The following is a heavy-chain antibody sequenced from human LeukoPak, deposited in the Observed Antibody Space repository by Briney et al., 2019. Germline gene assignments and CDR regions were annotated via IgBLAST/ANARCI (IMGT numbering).Heavy chain of an antibody. CDR3: ENFALRWFGELTNWFDP. CDR1: GYTLTELS. Sequence: ASVKVSCNVSGYTLTELSMHWVRQAPGKGREWRGGFDPEDGGTLYAHKFQGGVTMTEDTSTDTAYMELSSLRSEDPAVYYCENFALRWFGELTNWFDPWGQGTLVTVSS. V-gene: IGHV1-24*01. D-gene: IGHD3-10*01. J-gene: IGHJ5*02. CDR2: FDPEDGGT.